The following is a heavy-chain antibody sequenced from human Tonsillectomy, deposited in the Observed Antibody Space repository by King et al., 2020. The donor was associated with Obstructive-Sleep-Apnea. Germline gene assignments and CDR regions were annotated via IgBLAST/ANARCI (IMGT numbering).Heavy chain of an antibody. V-gene: IGHV1-18*01. D-gene: IGHD1-26*01. CDR2: ISAYNGNT. CDR1: GYTFTSYG. Sequence: VQLVESGAEVKKPGASVKVSCKASGYTFTSYGISWVRQAPGQGLEWMGWISAYNGNTNYAQKLQGRVTMTPDTSTSTAYMALRSLGSDDTAVYYCARAQSSAQYYYYGMDVWGQGTTVTVSS. CDR3: ARAQSSAQYYYYGMDV. J-gene: IGHJ6*02.